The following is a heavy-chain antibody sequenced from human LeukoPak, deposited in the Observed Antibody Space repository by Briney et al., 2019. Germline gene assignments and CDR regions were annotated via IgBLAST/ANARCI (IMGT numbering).Heavy chain of an antibody. CDR1: GGTFISYA. D-gene: IGHD6-19*01. J-gene: IGHJ3*02. Sequence: SVKVSCKASGGTFISYAISWVRQAPGQGLEWMGGIIPIFGTANYAQNIPGRVTITADESTSTAYMELSSLRSEDTAVYYCARALIAVAPFHAFDIWGQGTMVTVSS. V-gene: IGHV1-69*13. CDR2: IIPIFGTA. CDR3: ARALIAVAPFHAFDI.